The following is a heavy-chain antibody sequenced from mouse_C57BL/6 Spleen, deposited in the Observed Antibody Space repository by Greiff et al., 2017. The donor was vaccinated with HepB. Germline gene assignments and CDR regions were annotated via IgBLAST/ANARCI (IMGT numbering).Heavy chain of an antibody. J-gene: IGHJ1*03. CDR3: TRVGPGGGYFDV. CDR1: GFTFSSYA. Sequence: EVKLVESGEGLVKPGGSLKLSCAASGFTFSSYAMSWVRQTPEKRLEWVAYISSGGDYIYYADTVKGRFTISRDNARNTLYLQMSSLKSEDTAMYYCTRVGPGGGYFDVWGTGTTVTVSS. V-gene: IGHV5-9-1*02. CDR2: ISSGGDYI.